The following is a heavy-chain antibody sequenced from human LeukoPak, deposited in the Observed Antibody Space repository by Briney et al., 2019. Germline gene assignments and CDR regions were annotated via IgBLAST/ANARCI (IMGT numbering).Heavy chain of an antibody. J-gene: IGHJ6*03. CDR3: AKDRCSNGIGCLYYYMDV. V-gene: IGHV3-7*01. D-gene: IGHD2-8*01. CDR1: GFTFSTYW. CDR2: IKQDGSAK. Sequence: GGSLRLSCAATGFTFSTYWMSWVRQAPGKGLEWVANIKQDGSAKYYVDSVKGRFSISRDNSKNMLNLQMNSLRAEDTAVYCCAKDRCSNGIGCLYYYMDVWGKGSTVTIYS.